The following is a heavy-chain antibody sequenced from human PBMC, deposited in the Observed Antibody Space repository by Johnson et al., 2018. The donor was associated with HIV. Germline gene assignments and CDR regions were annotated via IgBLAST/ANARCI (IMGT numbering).Heavy chain of an antibody. CDR1: GFTVSSNY. Sequence: EVQLVESGGGVVQPGGSLRLSCAASGFTVSSNYMSWVRQAPGKGLEWVSVIYSGGSTYYADSVKGRFTISRDNSKNTLYLQMNSLRSEDTAVYYCARGDTMIVVVDNAFDIWGQGTMVTVSS. V-gene: IGHV3-66*01. CDR3: ARGDTMIVVVDNAFDI. CDR2: IYSGGST. D-gene: IGHD3-22*01. J-gene: IGHJ3*02.